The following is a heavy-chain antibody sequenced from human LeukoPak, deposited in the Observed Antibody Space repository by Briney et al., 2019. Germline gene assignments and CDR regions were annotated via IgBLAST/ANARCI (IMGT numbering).Heavy chain of an antibody. D-gene: IGHD2-2*01. CDR2: MNPNSGNT. Sequence: ASVKVSCKASGYTFTGYDINWVRQATGQGLEWVGWMNPNSGNTGYAQKFQGRVTMTRNTSISTAYMELSSLRSEDTAVCYCARGLILVPAANDYWGQGTLVTVSS. CDR3: ARGLILVPAANDY. CDR1: GYTFTGYD. V-gene: IGHV1-8*01. J-gene: IGHJ4*02.